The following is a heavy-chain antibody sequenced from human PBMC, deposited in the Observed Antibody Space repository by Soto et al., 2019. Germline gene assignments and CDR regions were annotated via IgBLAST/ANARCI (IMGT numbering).Heavy chain of an antibody. J-gene: IGHJ6*02. CDR2: IYTSGST. V-gene: IGHV4-4*07. D-gene: IGHD2-15*01. Sequence: PSETLSLTCTVSGGSISSYYWSWIRQPAGKGLEWIGRIYTSGSTNYNPSLKSRVTMSVDTSKNQFSLKLSSVTAADTAVYYCARDGRTGGSLLANYYYGMAVWGQGTTVTVSS. CDR3: ARDGRTGGSLLANYYYGMAV. CDR1: GGSISSYY.